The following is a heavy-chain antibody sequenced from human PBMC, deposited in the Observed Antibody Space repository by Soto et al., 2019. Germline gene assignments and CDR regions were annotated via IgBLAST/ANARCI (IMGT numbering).Heavy chain of an antibody. CDR1: GFTFSSYA. J-gene: IGHJ4*02. D-gene: IGHD5-18*01. V-gene: IGHV3-23*01. Sequence: GGSLRLSCAASGFTFSSYAMSWVRQAPGKGLEWVSAISGSGGSTYYADSVKGRFTISRDNSKNTLYLQMNSLRAEDTAVYYCAIYLGVGDSYGPIDYWGQGIRVTVSS. CDR3: AIYLGVGDSYGPIDY. CDR2: ISGSGGST.